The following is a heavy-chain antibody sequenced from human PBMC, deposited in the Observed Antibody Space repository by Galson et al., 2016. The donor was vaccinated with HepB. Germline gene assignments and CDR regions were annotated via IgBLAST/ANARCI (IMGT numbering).Heavy chain of an antibody. J-gene: IGHJ4*02. D-gene: IGHD5-12*01. Sequence: SLRLSCAASGFISSHHALHWVRQAPGKGLQWVAVISFDGSNTYYADSVRGRFTISRDNSKNTVYLQMNRVRPEDTDLYYCARDLTYSAYVGSFDQWGQGGRITVCS. CDR1: GFISSHHA. CDR3: ARDLTYSAYVGSFDQ. CDR2: ISFDGSNT. V-gene: IGHV3-30-3*01.